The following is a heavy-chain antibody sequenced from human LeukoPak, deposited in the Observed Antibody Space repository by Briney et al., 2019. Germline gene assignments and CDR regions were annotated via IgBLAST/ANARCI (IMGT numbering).Heavy chain of an antibody. CDR1: GFTFSSYG. V-gene: IGHV3-30*02. D-gene: IGHD2-2*02. CDR2: IRYDGSNK. J-gene: IGHJ3*02. Sequence: PGGSLRLSCAASGFTFSSYGMHWVRQAPGKGLEWVAFIRYDGSNKYYADSVKGRFTISRDNSKNTLYLQMNSLRAEDTAVYYCANLEGYCSSTSCYTARDSDAFDIWGQGTMVTVSS. CDR3: ANLEGYCSSTSCYTARDSDAFDI.